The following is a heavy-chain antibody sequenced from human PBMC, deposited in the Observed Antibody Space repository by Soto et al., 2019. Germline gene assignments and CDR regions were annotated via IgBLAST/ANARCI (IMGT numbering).Heavy chain of an antibody. Sequence: QVQRQESGPGLVKPSETLSLTCTVSGGSISSYYWSWIRQPPGKGLEWIGYIYYSGSTNYNPSLKSRVTISVDTSKNQFSLKLSSVTAADTAVYYCARLGSSSGWEPNWFDPWGQGTLVTVSS. V-gene: IGHV4-59*08. D-gene: IGHD6-19*01. CDR1: GGSISSYY. J-gene: IGHJ5*02. CDR2: IYYSGST. CDR3: ARLGSSSGWEPNWFDP.